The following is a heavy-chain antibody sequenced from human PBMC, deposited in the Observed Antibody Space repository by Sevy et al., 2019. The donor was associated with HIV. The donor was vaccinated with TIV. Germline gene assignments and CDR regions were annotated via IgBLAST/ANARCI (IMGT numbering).Heavy chain of an antibody. CDR2: IYYSGST. CDR3: ARGGYYGSGSYFGSYHYYYYGMDV. Sequence: SETLSLTCTVSGGSISSYYWSWIRQPPGKGLEWIGYIYYSGSTNYNPSLKSRVTISVDTSKNQFSLKLSSVTAADTAVYYCARGGYYGSGSYFGSYHYYYYGMDVWGQGTTVTVSS. J-gene: IGHJ6*02. D-gene: IGHD3-10*01. V-gene: IGHV4-59*01. CDR1: GGSISSYY.